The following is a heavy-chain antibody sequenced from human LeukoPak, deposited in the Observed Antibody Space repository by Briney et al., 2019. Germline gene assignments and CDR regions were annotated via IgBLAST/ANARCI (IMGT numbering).Heavy chain of an antibody. J-gene: IGHJ4*02. Sequence: GGSLRLSCAASGFTLDNFEMTWVRQAPGKGLEWIAYVDNDGWATSYYADSVKGRFTITRDDAKNSLYLQMNSLRAEDTAVYYCARVSVLLWFGELLPPDYWGQGTLVTVSS. CDR3: ARVSVLLWFGELLPPDY. CDR2: VDNDGWAT. D-gene: IGHD3-10*01. CDR1: GFTLDNFE. V-gene: IGHV3-48*03.